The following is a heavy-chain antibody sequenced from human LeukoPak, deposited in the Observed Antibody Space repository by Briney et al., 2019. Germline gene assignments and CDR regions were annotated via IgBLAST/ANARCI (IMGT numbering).Heavy chain of an antibody. CDR3: AKGGKYGMYYYMDV. D-gene: IGHD6-6*01. J-gene: IGHJ6*03. V-gene: IGHV3-9*01. Sequence: SLRLSCAASGFTFDEYVMHWVRQAPRKGLEWVSGISWNSGSIGYAASVKGRFTISRDNAKNSLYLQIYLQMNSLRPEDTALYYCAKGGKYGMYYYMDVWGKGTTVTVSS. CDR1: GFTFDEYV. CDR2: ISWNSGSI.